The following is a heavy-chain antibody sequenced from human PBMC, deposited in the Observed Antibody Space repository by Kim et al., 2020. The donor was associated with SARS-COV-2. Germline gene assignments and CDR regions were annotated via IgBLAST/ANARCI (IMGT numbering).Heavy chain of an antibody. V-gene: IGHV4-59*01. D-gene: IGHD2-15*01. Sequence: PALKSRVTISGDTAKNQFSLKLSSVTAADTAVYYCARDLMVAGSYAFDIWGQGTMVTVSS. J-gene: IGHJ3*02. CDR3: ARDLMVAGSYAFDI.